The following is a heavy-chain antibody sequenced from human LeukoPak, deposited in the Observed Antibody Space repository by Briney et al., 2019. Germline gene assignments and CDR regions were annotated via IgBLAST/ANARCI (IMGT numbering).Heavy chain of an antibody. V-gene: IGHV6-1*01. CDR3: ARDSSLNILTAAQARPKSSFDP. CDR2: TYYRSKWYN. Sequence: SQTLSLTCAISGDSVSSNSAAWNWIRQSPSRGLEWLGRTYYRSKWYNDYAVSVKSRITINPDTSKNQFSLQLNSVTPEDTAVYYCARDSSLNILTAAQARPKSSFDPWGQGTLVTVSS. D-gene: IGHD6-25*01. CDR1: GDSVSSNSAA. J-gene: IGHJ5*02.